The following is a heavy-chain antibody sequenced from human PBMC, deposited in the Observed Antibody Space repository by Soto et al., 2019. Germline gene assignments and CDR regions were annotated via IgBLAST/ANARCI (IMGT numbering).Heavy chain of an antibody. V-gene: IGHV3-9*01. CDR3: AKDCIAVAGFNGMDV. J-gene: IGHJ6*02. CDR2: ISWNSGGI. D-gene: IGHD6-19*01. Sequence: EVQLVESGGGLVQPGRSLRLSCAASGFKFDDYAMHWVRQAPGKGLEWVAGISWNSGGIVYADSVKGRFTISRDNAKRSRSLQMNSLRAEDTAFYYCAKDCIAVAGFNGMDVWGQGTTVTVSS. CDR1: GFKFDDYA.